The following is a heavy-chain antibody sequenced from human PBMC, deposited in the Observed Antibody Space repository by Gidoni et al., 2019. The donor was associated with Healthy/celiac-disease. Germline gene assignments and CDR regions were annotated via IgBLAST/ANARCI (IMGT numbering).Heavy chain of an antibody. CDR1: GGSISSYY. CDR3: ARGDTAASFDY. D-gene: IGHD5-18*01. Sequence: QVQLQESGAGLGKPSEPRALSEAGSGGSISSYYWSWIRQPPVKGLDWIRYLYYRGSTNYNPSLKSRVTISVSTSKTQFSLKLSSVTAADTAVYSCARGDTAASFDYWGQGTLVTVSS. J-gene: IGHJ4*02. V-gene: IGHV4-59*01. CDR2: LYYRGST.